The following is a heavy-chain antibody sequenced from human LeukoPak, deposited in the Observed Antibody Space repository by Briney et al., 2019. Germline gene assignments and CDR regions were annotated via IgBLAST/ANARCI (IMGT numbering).Heavy chain of an antibody. CDR2: INHSGST. V-gene: IGHV4-34*01. CDR3: ARRSFRLTGSFDY. CDR1: GGSFSGYY. J-gene: IGHJ4*02. D-gene: IGHD3-16*02. Sequence: PSETLSLTCAVYGGSFSGYYWNWIRQPPGKGLEWIGEINHSGSTNYNPPLKSRVTISVDTSKNQFSLNLSSVTAADTAVYYCARRSFRLTGSFDYWGQGTLITVS.